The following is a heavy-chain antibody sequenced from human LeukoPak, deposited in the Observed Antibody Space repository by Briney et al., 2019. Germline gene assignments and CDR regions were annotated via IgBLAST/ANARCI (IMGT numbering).Heavy chain of an antibody. CDR1: GFTFSSYW. CDR2: INSDGSST. D-gene: IGHD3-22*01. V-gene: IGHV3-74*01. Sequence: PGGSLRLSCAASGFTFSSYWMHWVRQAPGKGLVWVSRINSDGSSTSYADSVKGRFTISRDNAKNTLYLQMNSLRAEDTAVYYCARAGRITMIPFDYWGQGTLVTVSS. CDR3: ARAGRITMIPFDY. J-gene: IGHJ4*02.